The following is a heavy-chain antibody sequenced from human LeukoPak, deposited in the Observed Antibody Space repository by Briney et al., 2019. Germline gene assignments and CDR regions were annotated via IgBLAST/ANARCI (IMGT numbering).Heavy chain of an antibody. Sequence: KPGGSLRLSCAASGFTFSDYYMSWIRQAPGKGLEWVSYISSSGSTIYYADSVKGRFTISRDNAKNSLYLQMNSLRAEDTAVYYCARDLRVRWDDAFDIWGQGTMVTVSS. CDR1: GFTFSDYY. D-gene: IGHD1-26*01. V-gene: IGHV3-11*04. J-gene: IGHJ3*02. CDR2: ISSSGSTI. CDR3: ARDLRVRWDDAFDI.